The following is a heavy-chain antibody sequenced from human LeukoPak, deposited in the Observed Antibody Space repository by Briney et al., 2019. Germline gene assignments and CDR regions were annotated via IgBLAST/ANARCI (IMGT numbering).Heavy chain of an antibody. Sequence: GGSLRLSCAASGFTFSSYAMHWVRQAPGKGLEWVAVISYDGSNKYYADSVKGRFTISRDNSKSTLYLQMNSLRAEDTAVYYCARDRGRYYYGSGSYSGPDYWGQGTLVTVSS. D-gene: IGHD3-10*01. CDR2: ISYDGSNK. CDR3: ARDRGRYYYGSGSYSGPDY. J-gene: IGHJ4*02. V-gene: IGHV3-30*04. CDR1: GFTFSSYA.